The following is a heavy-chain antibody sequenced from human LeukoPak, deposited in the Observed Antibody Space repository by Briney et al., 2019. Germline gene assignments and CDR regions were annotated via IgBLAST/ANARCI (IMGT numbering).Heavy chain of an antibody. CDR2: ISSSSSYI. CDR1: GFNFDDYG. V-gene: IGHV3-21*01. Sequence: PGGSLRLSCAASGFNFDDYGMTWVSQTPGKGLEWVSSISSSSSYIYYADSVKGRFTISRDDAKNSLYLQMNSLRAEDTAVYYCARGRGYSMPDYWGQGTLVTVSS. CDR3: ARGRGYSMPDY. J-gene: IGHJ4*02. D-gene: IGHD5-18*01.